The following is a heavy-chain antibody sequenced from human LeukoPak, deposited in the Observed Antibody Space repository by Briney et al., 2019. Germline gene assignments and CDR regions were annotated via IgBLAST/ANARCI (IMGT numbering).Heavy chain of an antibody. D-gene: IGHD5-24*01. V-gene: IGHV1-46*01. CDR3: AREWTGMATIFY. J-gene: IGHJ4*02. CDR1: GYTFTSYY. Sequence: GASVKVSCKASGYTFTSYYMHWVRQAPGQGLEWMGIINPSGGSTSYAQKFQGRVTMTRDMSTSTVYMELSSLRSEDTAVYYCAREWTGMATIFYWGQGTLVTVSS. CDR2: INPSGGST.